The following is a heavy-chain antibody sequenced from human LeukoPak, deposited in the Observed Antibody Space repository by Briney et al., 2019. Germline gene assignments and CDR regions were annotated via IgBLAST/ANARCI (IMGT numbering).Heavy chain of an antibody. V-gene: IGHV4-59*08. D-gene: IGHD6-19*01. Sequence: SETLSLTCTVSGGSISSYYWSWIRQSPGKGLEWIGYTYYSGSTNYNPSLKGRVTISVDTSKNQFSLKLSSVTAADTAVYYCARQQWLVHYFDYWGQGTLVTVSS. CDR2: TYYSGST. CDR1: GGSISSYY. CDR3: ARQQWLVHYFDY. J-gene: IGHJ4*02.